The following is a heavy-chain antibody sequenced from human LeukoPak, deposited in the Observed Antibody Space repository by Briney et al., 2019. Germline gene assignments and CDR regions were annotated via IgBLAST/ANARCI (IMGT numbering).Heavy chain of an antibody. CDR3: ARETPAAFDI. J-gene: IGHJ3*02. CDR1: GFTFSSFE. D-gene: IGHD1-14*01. CDR2: ISSSGSTI. Sequence: GGSLRLSCAPSGFTFSSFEMNWVRQAPGKGLEWVSYISSSGSTIYYADSVKGRFTISRDNAMNSLYLQMNSLRAEDTAVYYCARETPAAFDIWGQGTMVTVSS. V-gene: IGHV3-48*03.